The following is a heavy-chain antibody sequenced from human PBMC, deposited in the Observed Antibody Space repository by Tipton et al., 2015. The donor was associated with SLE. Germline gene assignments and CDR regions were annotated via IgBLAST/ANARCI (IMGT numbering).Heavy chain of an antibody. V-gene: IGHV3-21*01. CDR2: ISSSSSYI. J-gene: IGHJ4*02. D-gene: IGHD5-24*01. CDR3: ARDGGRWLQDQYYFDY. CDR1: GFTFSSYT. Sequence: SLRLSCAASGFTFSSYTMNWVRQAPGKGLEWVSSISSSSSYIYYTDSVKGRFTVSRDNAKNSLYLQMNSLRAEDTAIYYCARDGGRWLQDQYYFDYWGQGTLVTVSS.